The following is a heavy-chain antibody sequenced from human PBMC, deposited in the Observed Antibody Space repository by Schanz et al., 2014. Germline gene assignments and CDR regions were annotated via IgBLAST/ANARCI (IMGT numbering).Heavy chain of an antibody. CDR3: ARGGYYYSG. CDR2: INPTGGST. D-gene: IGHD3-22*01. Sequence: QVQLVQSGAEVKKPGASVKVSCKASGYTFISYFIHWVRQAPGQGLEWMGIINPTGGSTSYAQRFQGRVTVTRDTSTSTVYMELSSLRSEDTAVYYCARGGYYYSGWGQGTLVTVSS. J-gene: IGHJ4*02. V-gene: IGHV1-46*01. CDR1: GYTFISYF.